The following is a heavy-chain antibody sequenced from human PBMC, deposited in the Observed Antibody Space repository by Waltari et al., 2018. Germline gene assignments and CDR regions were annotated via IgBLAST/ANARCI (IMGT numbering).Heavy chain of an antibody. Sequence: QLQLQESGPGLVKPSETLSLTCTVSGGSISSSRYYWCLIRQPPGKGLVWIGVIYYSGSTYYNPSLKSRVTISVDTSKNQFSLKLSSVTAAYTAVYYCARGERIEWLRAPYGMDVWGQGTTVTVSS. CDR1: GGSISSSRYY. CDR3: ARGERIEWLRAPYGMDV. J-gene: IGHJ6*02. V-gene: IGHV4-39*07. CDR2: IYYSGST. D-gene: IGHD5-12*01.